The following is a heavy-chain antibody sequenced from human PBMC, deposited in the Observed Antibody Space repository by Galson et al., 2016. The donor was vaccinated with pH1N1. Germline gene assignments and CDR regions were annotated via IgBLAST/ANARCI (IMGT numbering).Heavy chain of an antibody. CDR1: GFSFPVYY. D-gene: IGHD7-27*01. CDR3: ARENWGSFDY. Sequence: SLRLSCAASGFSFPVYYMAWIRQALGKGLEWVASISSASTYTHYADSVRGRFTISRDDARNSLYLHMDSLRAEDTAVYYCARENWGSFDYWGQGTLVTVSS. V-gene: IGHV3-11*06. CDR2: ISSASTYT. J-gene: IGHJ4*02.